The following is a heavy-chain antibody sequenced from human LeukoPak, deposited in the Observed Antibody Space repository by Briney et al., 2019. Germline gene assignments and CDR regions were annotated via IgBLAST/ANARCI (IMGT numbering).Heavy chain of an antibody. CDR3: ARDQWLQSDYYMDV. CDR1: GFTFSDHY. J-gene: IGHJ6*03. D-gene: IGHD5-18*01. CDR2: SRDKGNSYTT. Sequence: PGGSLRLSCAASGFTFSDHYIDWVRQAPGKGLEWVGRSRDKGNSYTTAYAASVRGRFTISRDDSKNSLYLQMNSLRAEDTAVYYCARDQWLQSDYYMDVWGKGTTVTVSS. V-gene: IGHV3-72*01.